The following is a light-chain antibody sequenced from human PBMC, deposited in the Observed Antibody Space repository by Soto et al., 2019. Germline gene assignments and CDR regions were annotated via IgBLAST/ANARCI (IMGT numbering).Light chain of an antibody. Sequence: QSVLTQPPSASGSPGQSVTISCTGTSSDVGGYNYVSWYQQHPGKAPKLMIYEVTKRPSGVPDRFSGSKSGNTASLTVSGLQAEDEADYYCSSHAGGNNLVLGGGTKVTVL. CDR2: EVT. CDR3: SSHAGGNNLV. CDR1: SSDVGGYNY. J-gene: IGLJ2*01. V-gene: IGLV2-8*01.